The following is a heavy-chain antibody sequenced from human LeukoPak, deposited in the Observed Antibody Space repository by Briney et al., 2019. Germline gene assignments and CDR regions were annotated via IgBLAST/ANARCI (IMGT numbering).Heavy chain of an antibody. J-gene: IGHJ4*02. CDR1: GGSFSGYY. CDR2: INHSGST. CDR3: VRRAPRAGRAFDY. Sequence: SETLSLTCAVYGGSFSGYYWSWIRQPPGKGLEWIGEINHSGSTNYNPSLKSRVTISVDTSKNQFSLKLSSVSAADTAVYYCVRRAPRAGRAFDYWGQGTLVTVSS. V-gene: IGHV4-34*01.